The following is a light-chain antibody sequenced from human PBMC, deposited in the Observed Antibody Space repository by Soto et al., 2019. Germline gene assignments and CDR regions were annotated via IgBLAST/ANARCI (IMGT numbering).Light chain of an antibody. CDR3: SSYTSSATLVV. CDR2: EVS. V-gene: IGLV2-14*01. J-gene: IGLJ2*01. CDR1: SSDVGAYKY. Sequence: QSALTQPASVSGSPGQSITISCTGTSSDVGAYKYVSWYQQHPGKAPKLIIYEVSNRPSGVSNRFSGSKSGNTASLTISGLQAEDEGTYFCSSYTSSATLVVFGGGTQLTVL.